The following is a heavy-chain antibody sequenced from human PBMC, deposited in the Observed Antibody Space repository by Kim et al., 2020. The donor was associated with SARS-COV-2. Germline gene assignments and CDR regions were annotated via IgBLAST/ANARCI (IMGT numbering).Heavy chain of an antibody. V-gene: IGHV3-23*01. J-gene: IGHJ6*03. D-gene: IGHD6-13*01. Sequence: SVQGRFTISRDNSKNTLYLQMNSLRAEDTAVYYCANYPTGIAAAVYYMDVWGKGTTVTVSS. CDR3: ANYPTGIAAAVYYMDV.